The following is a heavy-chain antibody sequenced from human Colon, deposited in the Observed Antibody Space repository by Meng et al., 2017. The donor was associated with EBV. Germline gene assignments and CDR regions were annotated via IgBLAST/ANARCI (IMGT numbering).Heavy chain of an antibody. Sequence: VLLLESGGGLVKPGESLRLSCTASGFTFTNAWMNWVRQAPGKGLEWVGRIRSQIDGRTTDYTAPVKGRFTISRDDSKTTLYLQMNRLKIEDSAVYYCTTDEGGSRFWGQGTLVTVPS. V-gene: IGHV3-15*01. CDR1: GFTFTNAW. D-gene: IGHD1-26*01. CDR2: IRSQIDGRTT. CDR3: TTDEGGSRF. J-gene: IGHJ4*02.